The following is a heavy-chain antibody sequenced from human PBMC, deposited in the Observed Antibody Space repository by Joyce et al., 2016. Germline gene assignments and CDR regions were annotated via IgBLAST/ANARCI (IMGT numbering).Heavy chain of an antibody. Sequence: QVQLQQWGAGLLKPSETLSLTCAVYGGSFSGYYWSWIRQPPGKGLGWIGVINHSERTNHSPSLTSGVNLSVHTSKNQFSLKVRSVTAADPAVYYCARGNWELIRGYYYYGMDVWGQGTTVTVSS. V-gene: IGHV4-34*01. CDR3: ARGNWELIRGYYYYGMDV. CDR1: GGSFSGYY. CDR2: INHSERT. J-gene: IGHJ6*02. D-gene: IGHD1-26*01.